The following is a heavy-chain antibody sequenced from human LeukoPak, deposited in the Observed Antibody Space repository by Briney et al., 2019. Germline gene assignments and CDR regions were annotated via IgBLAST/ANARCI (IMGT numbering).Heavy chain of an antibody. J-gene: IGHJ6*02. V-gene: IGHV4-59*01. CDR1: GGSISSYC. CDR2: IYYSGST. D-gene: IGHD3-10*01. CDR3: ARGITMVRDYYYYGMDD. Sequence: SETLSLTCTVSGGSISSYCWSWIRQPPGKGLEWIGYIYYSGSTNYNPSLKSRVTISVDTSKNQFSLKLSSVTAADTAVYYCARGITMVRDYYYYGMDDWGQGTTVTVSS.